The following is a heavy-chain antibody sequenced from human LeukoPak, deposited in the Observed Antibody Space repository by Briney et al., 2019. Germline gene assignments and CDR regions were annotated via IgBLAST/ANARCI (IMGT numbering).Heavy chain of an antibody. V-gene: IGHV1-18*01. Sequence: GASVKVSCKASGHTFTSNGISWVRQAPGQGLEWMGWISGYNGKTNYAQKFQGRVTMTTDTSTNTAYMELRSLRSDDTAIYYCARGGGHGLYYYYYAMDVWGQGTTVTVSS. CDR1: GHTFTSNG. CDR2: ISGYNGKT. D-gene: IGHD2-15*01. J-gene: IGHJ6*02. CDR3: ARGGGHGLYYYYYAMDV.